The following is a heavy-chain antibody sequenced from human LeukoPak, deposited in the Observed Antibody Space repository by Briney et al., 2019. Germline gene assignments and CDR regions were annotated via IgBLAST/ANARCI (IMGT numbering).Heavy chain of an antibody. J-gene: IGHJ6*02. CDR3: ARDGKDGYNSLYYYYGMDV. CDR2: IIPILGIA. CDR1: GGTFSSYA. Sequence: GSSVKVSCKASGGTFSSYAISWVRQAPGQGLEWMGRIIPILGIANYAQKFQGRVTITADKSTSTAYMELSSLRSEDTAVYYCARDGKDGYNSLYYYYGMDVWGQGTKVTVSS. D-gene: IGHD5-24*01. V-gene: IGHV1-69*04.